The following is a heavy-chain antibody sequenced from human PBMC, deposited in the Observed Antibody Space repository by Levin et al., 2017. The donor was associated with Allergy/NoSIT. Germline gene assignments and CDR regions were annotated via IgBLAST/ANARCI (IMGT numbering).Heavy chain of an antibody. D-gene: IGHD3-10*01. Sequence: TLSLTCTFSGFSLTTSGMCVSWIRQPPGNALEWLARIDWDDDKYYSTSLKTRLTISRDTSKNQVALTMTSMDPVDTATYYCARATNHYYGRGFDYWGQGTPVTVSS. J-gene: IGHJ4*02. V-gene: IGHV2-70*11. CDR1: GFSLTTSGMC. CDR3: ARATNHYYGRGFDY. CDR2: IDWDDDK.